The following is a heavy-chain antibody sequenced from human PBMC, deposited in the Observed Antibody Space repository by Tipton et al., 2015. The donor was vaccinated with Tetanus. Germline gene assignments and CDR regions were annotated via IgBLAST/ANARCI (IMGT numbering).Heavy chain of an antibody. CDR2: ISSSGST. D-gene: IGHD3-3*01. J-gene: IGHJ4*02. CDR3: ARANFDFPKKGPFDS. Sequence: TLSLTCTVSGGSINSGTFYWDWIRQTPGKGLEWLAYISSSGSTNSNYSLKSRITISRDTSRNRFSLNLSSVTAADTAVYFCARANFDFPKKGPFDSWGQGIPVIVS. V-gene: IGHV4-61*03. CDR1: GGSINSGTFY.